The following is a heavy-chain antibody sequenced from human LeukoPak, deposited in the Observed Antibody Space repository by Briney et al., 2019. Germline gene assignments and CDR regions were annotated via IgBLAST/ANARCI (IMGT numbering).Heavy chain of an antibody. CDR1: GGSISHYY. CDR3: ARTGVVATSYFFDY. V-gene: IGHV4-59*01. CDR2: IHFRGST. Sequence: SETLSLTCTVSGGSISHYYWSWIRQPPGRALECFAYIHFRGSTNYNPSLKSRVTISIDTSKNHFSLKLTSVTAADTAVYYCARTGVVATSYFFDYWGHGTLVTVSS. D-gene: IGHD5-12*01. J-gene: IGHJ4*01.